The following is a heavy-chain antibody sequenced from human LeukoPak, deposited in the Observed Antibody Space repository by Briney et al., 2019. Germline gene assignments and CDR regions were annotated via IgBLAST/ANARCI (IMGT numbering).Heavy chain of an antibody. J-gene: IGHJ4*02. V-gene: IGHV1-2*02. Sequence: ASVKVSCKASGYTFTGNYMRWERQAPGQGLEWMGWINPKSGGTNYAQKFQGRVTMTRDTSISTAYMELSRLRSDDTAVYYCARDPLSYYYDSSGYSHFDYWGQGTLVTVSS. D-gene: IGHD3-22*01. CDR1: GYTFTGNY. CDR2: INPKSGGT. CDR3: ARDPLSYYYDSSGYSHFDY.